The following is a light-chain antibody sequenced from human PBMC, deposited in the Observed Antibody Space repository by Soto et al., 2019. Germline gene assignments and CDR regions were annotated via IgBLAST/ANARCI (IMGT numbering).Light chain of an antibody. V-gene: IGKV2-28*01. J-gene: IGKJ5*01. Sequence: DIVMTQSPLSLPVTPGEPASISCRSSQSLLHSNGYNYFDWYLQKPGQSPQLLIYLGSNRASGVPDRFSGSGSGTDFTLKISRVEAEDVGVYYCMQTLPTPLTFGQGTRLEIK. CDR1: QSLLHSNGYNY. CDR2: LGS. CDR3: MQTLPTPLT.